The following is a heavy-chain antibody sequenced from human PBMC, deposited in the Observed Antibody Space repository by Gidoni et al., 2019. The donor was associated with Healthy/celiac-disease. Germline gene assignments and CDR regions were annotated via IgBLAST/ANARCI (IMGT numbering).Heavy chain of an antibody. D-gene: IGHD2-2*01. V-gene: IGHV3-7*01. CDR1: GFPFSPYW. J-gene: IGHJ4*02. CDR3: GRVDCSSTSCYFDC. Sequence: EVQLVESGGGLVQPGGSVRLSGAASGFPFSPYWLSWVRQAPGKGLGWVANIKQDGSEKNYVDSVKGRFTISRDNAKNSLYLQMNSLRAEDTAVYYCGRVDCSSTSCYFDCRGQGTLVTVSS. CDR2: IKQDGSEK.